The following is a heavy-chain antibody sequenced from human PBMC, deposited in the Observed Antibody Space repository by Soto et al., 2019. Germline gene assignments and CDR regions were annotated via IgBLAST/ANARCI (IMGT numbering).Heavy chain of an antibody. Sequence: QITVKESGPTLVKPTPTLTLTCTFSGFSLRTSGVGVGWIRQPPGKALEWLALIYWDDDKRYSSSLKSRLTITTDTSKNQVVLTKTNMALVDTATYYCAHMEWELESPHFDYWCQGTLVTVPS. J-gene: IGHJ4*02. CDR1: GFSLRTSGVG. V-gene: IGHV2-5*02. CDR3: AHMEWELESPHFDY. D-gene: IGHD1-26*01. CDR2: IYWDDDK.